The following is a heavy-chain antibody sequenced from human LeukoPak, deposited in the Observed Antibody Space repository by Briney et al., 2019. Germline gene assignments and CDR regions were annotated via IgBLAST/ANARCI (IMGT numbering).Heavy chain of an antibody. CDR2: IKQDGSEK. Sequence: PGGSLRLSCAASGFTFSSYWMSWVRQAPGKGLEWAANIKQDGSEKYYVDSVKGRFTISRDNAKDSLYLQMNSLRADDTAVYYCARDSSRLSNWGQGTLVTVSS. V-gene: IGHV3-7*01. CDR1: GFTFSSYW. CDR3: ARDSSRLSN. D-gene: IGHD3-16*02. J-gene: IGHJ4*02.